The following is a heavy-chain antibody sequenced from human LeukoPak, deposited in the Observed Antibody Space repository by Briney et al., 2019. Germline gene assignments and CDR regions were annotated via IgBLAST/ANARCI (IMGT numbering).Heavy chain of an antibody. D-gene: IGHD3-22*01. Sequence: SETLSLTCAVYGGSFSGYYRSWIRQPPGKGLEWIGEINHSGSTNYNPSLKSRVTISVDTSKNQFSLKLSSVTAADTAVYYCARVYYVYYYYMDVWGKGTTVTVSS. CDR3: ARVYYVYYYYMDV. J-gene: IGHJ6*03. CDR2: INHSGST. CDR1: GGSFSGYY. V-gene: IGHV4-34*01.